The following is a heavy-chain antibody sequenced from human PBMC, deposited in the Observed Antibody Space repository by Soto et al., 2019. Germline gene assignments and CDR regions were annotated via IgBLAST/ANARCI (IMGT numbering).Heavy chain of an antibody. CDR2: SYSDGRNK. CDR1: GFRLSDHG. CDR3: ARCSSQQLGDL. V-gene: IGHV3-33*01. J-gene: IGHJ5*02. D-gene: IGHD6-13*01. Sequence: QVQLVESGGGVVQPGSSLRLSCAASGFRLSDHGMHWVRQAPGKGLEWVAISYSDGRNKYYADSVKGRFTISRDNSKNTLDLQMNRLRGEDTALSYSARCSSQQLGDLWGQGTLVTVSS.